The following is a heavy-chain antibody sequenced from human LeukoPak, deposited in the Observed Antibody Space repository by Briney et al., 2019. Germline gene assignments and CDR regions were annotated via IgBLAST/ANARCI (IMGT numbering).Heavy chain of an antibody. CDR2: INPSGGST. D-gene: IGHD6-13*01. V-gene: IGHV1-46*01. CDR3: ASHSSSWLRGYYYYYMDV. Sequence: ASVKVSCKASGYPFTSYYMHWVRQAPGQGIEWMGIINPSGGSTSSAQKFQGRVTMPRDTSTSTVYMELSSLRSEDTAVYYCASHSSSWLRGYYYYYMDVWGKGTTVTVSS. J-gene: IGHJ6*03. CDR1: GYPFTSYY.